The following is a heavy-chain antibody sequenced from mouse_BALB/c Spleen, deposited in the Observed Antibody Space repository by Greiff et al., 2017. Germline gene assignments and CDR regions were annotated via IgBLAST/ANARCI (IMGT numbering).Heavy chain of an antibody. V-gene: IGHV3-2*02. CDR1: GYSITSDYA. J-gene: IGHJ3*01. CDR3: ARLYYDYPAWFAY. CDR2: ISYSGST. D-gene: IGHD2-4*01. Sequence: EVQGVESGPGLVKPSQSLSLTCTVTGYSITSDYAWNWIRQFPGNKLEWMGYISYSGSTSYNPSLKSRISITRDTSKNQFFLQLNSVTTEDTATYYCARLYYDYPAWFAYWGQGTLVTVSA.